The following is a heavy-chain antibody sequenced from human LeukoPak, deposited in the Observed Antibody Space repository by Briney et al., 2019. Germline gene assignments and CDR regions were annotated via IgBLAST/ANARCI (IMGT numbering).Heavy chain of an antibody. V-gene: IGHV3-20*04. CDR1: GFTFYDYG. J-gene: IGHJ4*02. Sequence: GGSLRSSCAASGFTFYDYGMSLVRPAPGKGLEWVSGIYWNGGSTGYADSVKGRFTISRDNAKNSLYLQMNSLRAEDTALYYCATMRPYNWNYVDGSLDYWGQGTLVTVSS. CDR2: IYWNGGST. D-gene: IGHD1-7*01. CDR3: ATMRPYNWNYVDGSLDY.